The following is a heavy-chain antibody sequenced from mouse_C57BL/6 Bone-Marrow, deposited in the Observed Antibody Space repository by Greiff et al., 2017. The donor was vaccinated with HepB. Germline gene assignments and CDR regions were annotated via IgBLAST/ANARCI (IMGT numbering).Heavy chain of an antibody. CDR1: GYTFTSYG. Sequence: QVQLKESGAELARPGASVKLSCKASGYTFTSYGISWVKQRTGQGLEWIGEIYPRSGNTYYNEKFKGKATLTADKSSSTAYMELRSLTSEDSAVYFCARVYGYSFDYWGQGTTLTVSS. J-gene: IGHJ2*01. CDR3: ARVYGYSFDY. CDR2: IYPRSGNT. D-gene: IGHD2-10*02. V-gene: IGHV1-81*01.